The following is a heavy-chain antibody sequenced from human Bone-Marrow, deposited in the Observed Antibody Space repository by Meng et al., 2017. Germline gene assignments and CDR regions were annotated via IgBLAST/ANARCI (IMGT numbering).Heavy chain of an antibody. V-gene: IGHV4-4*02. CDR2: IYHSGST. J-gene: IGHJ3*02. Sequence: QVQLQGSGPGLVKPSGPLSLTCAVSGGSISSSNWWSWVRQPPGKGLEWIGEIYHSGSTNYNPSLKSRVTISVDKSKNQFSLKLSSVTAADTAVYYCARRFGVVIISSGAFDIWGQGTMVTVSS. CDR1: GGSISSSNW. D-gene: IGHD3-3*01. CDR3: ARRFGVVIISSGAFDI.